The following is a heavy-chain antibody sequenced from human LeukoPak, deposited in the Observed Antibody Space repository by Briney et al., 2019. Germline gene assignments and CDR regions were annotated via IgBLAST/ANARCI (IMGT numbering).Heavy chain of an antibody. CDR3: AKEGHYDFWSGYYTGAAYYYYMDV. CDR1: GGSFSGYY. Sequence: PSETLSLTCAVYGGSFSGYYWSWIRQPPGKGLEWIGEINHSGSTNYNPSLKSRVTISVDTSKNQFSLKLSSVTAADTAVYYCAKEGHYDFWSGYYTGAAYYYYMDVWGKGTTVTVSS. CDR2: INHSGST. J-gene: IGHJ6*03. V-gene: IGHV4-34*01. D-gene: IGHD3-3*01.